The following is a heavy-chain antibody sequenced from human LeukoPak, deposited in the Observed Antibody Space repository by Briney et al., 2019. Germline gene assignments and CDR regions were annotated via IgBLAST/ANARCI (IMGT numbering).Heavy chain of an antibody. CDR3: ARHTGSGYYYGN. CDR2: ISGSGDST. V-gene: IGHV3-23*01. Sequence: PGGSLRLSCAASGFTFSSNAMSWVRQAPGKGLERVSAISGSGDSTFYADSVKGRFTISRDNSKNTLYLQMNSLRAEDTAVYYCARHTGSGYYYGNWGQGTLVTVSS. D-gene: IGHD3-22*01. J-gene: IGHJ4*02. CDR1: GFTFSSNA.